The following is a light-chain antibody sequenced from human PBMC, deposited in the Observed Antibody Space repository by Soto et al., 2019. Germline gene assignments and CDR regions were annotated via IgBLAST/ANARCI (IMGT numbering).Light chain of an antibody. J-gene: IGLJ1*01. Sequence: SALTQPRSSSGSPGQSITISCTGTSSDVGGYNYVSWYQQHPAKAPKLIIFDVSKRPSGVPNRFSGSKSGNTASLTISWLRAEDEADYYCCSYVGRNTYVFGTGTKVTVL. V-gene: IGLV2-11*01. CDR1: SSDVGGYNY. CDR3: CSYVGRNTYV. CDR2: DVS.